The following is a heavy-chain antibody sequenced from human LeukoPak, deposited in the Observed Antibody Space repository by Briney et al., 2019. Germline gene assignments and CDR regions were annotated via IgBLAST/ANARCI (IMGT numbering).Heavy chain of an antibody. D-gene: IGHD3-16*01. CDR2: ISYDGRNK. J-gene: IGHJ4*02. V-gene: IGHV3-30*03. CDR1: GFTFSSYG. Sequence: GGSLRLSCAASGFTFSSYGMHWVRQAPGKGLEWVAVISYDGRNKYYADSVKGRFTISRDNSKNTLYLQMNSLRAEDTAVYYCARGRYYDYAYYDYWGQGTLVTVSS. CDR3: ARGRYYDYAYYDY.